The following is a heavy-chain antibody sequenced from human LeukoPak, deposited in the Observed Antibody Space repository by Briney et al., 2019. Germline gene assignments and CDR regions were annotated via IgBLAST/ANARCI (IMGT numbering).Heavy chain of an antibody. D-gene: IGHD2-2*01. V-gene: IGHV3-66*02. CDR1: GFTVSSNY. Sequence: GGSLRLSCAASGFTVSSNYMSWVRQAPGKGLEWVSVIYSGGSTYYADSVKGRFTISRDNSKNTLYLQMNSLRAEDTAVYYCARGDSVGYCSSTRCRTDYFDYWGQGTLVTVSS. CDR2: IYSGGST. CDR3: ARGDSVGYCSSTRCRTDYFDY. J-gene: IGHJ4*02.